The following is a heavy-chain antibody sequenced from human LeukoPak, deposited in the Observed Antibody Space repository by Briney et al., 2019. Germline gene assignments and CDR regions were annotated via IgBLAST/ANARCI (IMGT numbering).Heavy chain of an antibody. V-gene: IGHV3-11*01. Sequence: GGSLRLSCAASGFSFSDYYMSWIRQAPGKGLEWVSYISSSGSTIYYADSVKGRFTISRDNAKNSLYLQMNSLRAEDTAVYYCARLRLGELSLYYFDYWGQGTLVTVSS. CDR2: ISSSGSTI. D-gene: IGHD3-16*02. CDR1: GFSFSDYY. J-gene: IGHJ4*02. CDR3: ARLRLGELSLYYFDY.